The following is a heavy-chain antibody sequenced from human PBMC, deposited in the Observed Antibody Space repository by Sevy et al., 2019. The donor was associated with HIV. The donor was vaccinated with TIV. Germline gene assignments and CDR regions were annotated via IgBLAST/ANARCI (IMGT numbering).Heavy chain of an antibody. CDR3: AKVHYDSSGQTGYYFDY. D-gene: IGHD3-22*01. CDR2: ISWNSGSI. CDR1: GFTFDDYA. J-gene: IGHJ4*02. V-gene: IGHV3-9*01. Sequence: GGSLRLSCAASGFTFDDYAMHWVRQAPGKGLEWVSGISWNSGSIGYADSVKGRFTISRDNAKNSLYLQMNSLRAEDTALYYCAKVHYDSSGQTGYYFDYWGQGTLVTVSS.